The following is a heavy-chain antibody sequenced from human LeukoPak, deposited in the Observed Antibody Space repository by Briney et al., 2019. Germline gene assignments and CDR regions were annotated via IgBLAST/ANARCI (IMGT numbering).Heavy chain of an antibody. D-gene: IGHD3-22*01. CDR1: GLTVSSNC. Sequence: QPGGSLRLSCAVSGLTVSSNCMSWVRQAPGKGLEWVSFIYSGGSTYYTDSVKGRFTISRDNSKNTLYLQMNSLRAEDTAVYYCARRAGDYSHPYDYWGQGILVTVSS. CDR2: IYSGGST. V-gene: IGHV3-53*01. J-gene: IGHJ4*02. CDR3: ARRAGDYSHPYDY.